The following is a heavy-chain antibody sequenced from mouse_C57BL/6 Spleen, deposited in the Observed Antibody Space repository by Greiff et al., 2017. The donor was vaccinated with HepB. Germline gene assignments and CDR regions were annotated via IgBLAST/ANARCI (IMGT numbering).Heavy chain of an antibody. J-gene: IGHJ2*01. Sequence: QVHVKQPGAELVKPGASVKVSCKASGYTFTSYWMHWVKQRPGQGLEWIGRIHPSDSDTNYNQKFKGKATLTVDKSSSTAYMQLSSLTSEDSAVYYWAIGVNWYYFDYWGQGTTLTVSS. CDR2: IHPSDSDT. V-gene: IGHV1-74*01. CDR3: AIGVNWYYFDY. CDR1: GYTFTSYW. D-gene: IGHD4-1*02.